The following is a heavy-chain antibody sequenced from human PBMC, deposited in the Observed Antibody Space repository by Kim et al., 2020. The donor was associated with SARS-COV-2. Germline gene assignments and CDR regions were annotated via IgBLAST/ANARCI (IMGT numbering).Heavy chain of an antibody. D-gene: IGHD3-22*01. CDR1: GFTFSSYG. CDR2: IWYDGSNK. J-gene: IGHJ3*02. CDR3: AKDHYDSSGYYGSGAFDI. Sequence: GGSLRLSCAASGFTFSSYGMHWVRQAPGKGLEWVAVIWYDGSNKYYADSVKGRFTISRDNSKNTLYLQMNSLRAEDTAVYYCAKDHYDSSGYYGSGAFDIWGQGTMVTVSS. V-gene: IGHV3-33*06.